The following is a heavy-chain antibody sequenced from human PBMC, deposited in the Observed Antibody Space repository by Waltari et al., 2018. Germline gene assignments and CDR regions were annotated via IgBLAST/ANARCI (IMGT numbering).Heavy chain of an antibody. V-gene: IGHV1-8*03. Sequence: QVQLVQSGAEVKKPGASVKVSCKASGYTFTGYYMHWVRQAPGQGLEWMGRINPNSGNTGYAQKFQGRVTITRNTSISTAYMELSSLRSEDTAVYYCARGSLTGFDYWGQGTLVTVSS. CDR2: INPNSGNT. CDR3: ARGSLTGFDY. J-gene: IGHJ4*02. CDR1: GYTFTGYY. D-gene: IGHD3-9*01.